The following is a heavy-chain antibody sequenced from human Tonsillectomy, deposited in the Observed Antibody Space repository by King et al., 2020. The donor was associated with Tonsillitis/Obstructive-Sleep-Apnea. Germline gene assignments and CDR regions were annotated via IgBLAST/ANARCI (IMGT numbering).Heavy chain of an antibody. V-gene: IGHV3-15*01. CDR1: GFTFSNAW. CDR3: TTDYPQPFCSSTSCYFDYMDV. D-gene: IGHD2-2*01. CDR2: IKSKTDGGAT. J-gene: IGHJ6*03. Sequence: VQLVESGGGLVKPGGSLRLSCAASGFTFSNAWMSWVRQAPGKGLEWVGRIKSKTDGGATDYAAPVKGRFTISREDSKNTLYLQMNSLKTEDTAVYYCTTDYPQPFCSSTSCYFDYMDVWGKGTTVTVSS.